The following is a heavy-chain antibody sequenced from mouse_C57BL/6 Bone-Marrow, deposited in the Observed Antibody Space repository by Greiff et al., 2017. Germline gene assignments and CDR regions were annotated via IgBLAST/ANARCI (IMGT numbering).Heavy chain of an antibody. CDR1: GFSFNTYA. D-gene: IGHD2-12*01. CDR3: VGGRQAY. CDR2: IRSKSNNYAT. V-gene: IGHV10-1*01. Sequence: EVQGVESGGGLVQPKGSLKLSCAASGFSFNTYAMNWVRQAPGQGLEWVARIRSKSNNYATYYADSVKDRFTISRDDSESMLYLQMNNLKTEDTXMYYCVGGRQAYWGQGTLVTVSA. J-gene: IGHJ3*01.